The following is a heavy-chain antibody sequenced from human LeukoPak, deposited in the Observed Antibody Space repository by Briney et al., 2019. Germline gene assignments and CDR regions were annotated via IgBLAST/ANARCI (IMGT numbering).Heavy chain of an antibody. J-gene: IGHJ4*02. CDR2: IIPIFGTA. CDR1: GGTFSSYA. D-gene: IGHD3-10*01. Sequence: GASVKVSCKASGGTFSSYAISWVRQAPGQGLEWMGGIIPIFGTANYAQKFQGRVTITADESTSTAYMELSSLRSEDTAVYYCARALVVRGVIITYQDYWGQGTLVTVSS. CDR3: ARALVVRGVIITYQDY. V-gene: IGHV1-69*13.